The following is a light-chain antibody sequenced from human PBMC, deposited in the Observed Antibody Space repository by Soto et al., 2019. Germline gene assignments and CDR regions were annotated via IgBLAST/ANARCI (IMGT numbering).Light chain of an antibody. J-gene: IGKJ2*01. CDR3: QQYNHWPPYT. V-gene: IGKV3-15*01. CDR1: QTVNVN. Sequence: EVVLTQSPATLSLSPGERATLSCRASQTVNVNLAWHQQKPGQAPRLLIYGASTRAAGVPARFTGSGSGTEFTLAICSLQSDDFAIYYCQQYNHWPPYTFGQGTKLEIK. CDR2: GAS.